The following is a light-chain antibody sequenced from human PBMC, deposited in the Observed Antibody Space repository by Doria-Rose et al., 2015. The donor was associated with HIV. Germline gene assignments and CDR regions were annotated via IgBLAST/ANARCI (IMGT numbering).Light chain of an antibody. CDR2: WVS. J-gene: IGKJ3*01. Sequence: TQSPESLGMSLGERATLNCKSNQSILYTSTNYLAWYQQKPGQPPKLLIYWVSTRQSGVPARFSGSGSGTDFTLTISSLEAEDVAVYYCQQYYDTPSFGPGTTVDIK. CDR3: QQYYDTPS. V-gene: IGKV4-1*01. CDR1: QSILYTSTNY.